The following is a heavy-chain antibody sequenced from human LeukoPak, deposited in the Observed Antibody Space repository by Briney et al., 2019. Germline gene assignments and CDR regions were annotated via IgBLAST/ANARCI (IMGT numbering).Heavy chain of an antibody. CDR1: GYTLTELS. J-gene: IGHJ4*02. D-gene: IGHD6-19*01. Sequence: ASVKVSCKVSGYTLTELSMHWVRQAPGKGLEWMGGFDPEDGETIYAQKFQGRVTMTEDTSTDTAYMELSSLRSEDTAVYYCPTSIAVAGTLEFDYWGQGTLVTVSS. CDR2: FDPEDGET. CDR3: PTSIAVAGTLEFDY. V-gene: IGHV1-24*01.